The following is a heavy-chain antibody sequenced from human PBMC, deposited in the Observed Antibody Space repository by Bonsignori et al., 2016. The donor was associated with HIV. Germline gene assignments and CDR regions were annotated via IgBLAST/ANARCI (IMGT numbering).Heavy chain of an antibody. CDR2: INHSGST. V-gene: IGHV4-34*01. CDR3: ARLGSPLVVPAAIGADY. CDR1: GGSFSGYY. Sequence: GSLRLSCAVYGGSFSGYYWSWIRQPPGKGLEWIGEINHSGSTNYNPSLKSRVTISVDTSKNQFSLKLSSVTAADTAVYYCARLGSPLVVPAAIGADYWGQGTLVTVSS. D-gene: IGHD2-2*01. J-gene: IGHJ4*02.